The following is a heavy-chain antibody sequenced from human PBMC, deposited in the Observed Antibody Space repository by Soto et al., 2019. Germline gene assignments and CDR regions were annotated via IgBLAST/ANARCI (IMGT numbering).Heavy chain of an antibody. CDR1: GFTFSSYG. CDR3: ARDKDWAFDY. CDR2: ISYDGSNK. Sequence: GGSLRLSCAASGFTFSSYGMHWVRQAPGKGLEWVAVISYDGSNKYYADSVKGRFTVSRDNAKNSLFLLINSLRAEDTAVYYCARDKDWAFDYWGQGTPVTVSS. V-gene: IGHV3-30*03. D-gene: IGHD3-9*01. J-gene: IGHJ4*02.